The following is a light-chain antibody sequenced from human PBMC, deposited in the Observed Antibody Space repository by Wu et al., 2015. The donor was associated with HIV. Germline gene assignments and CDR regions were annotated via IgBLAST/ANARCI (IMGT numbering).Light chain of an antibody. CDR3: QQYNNWPRT. CDR1: QSVLRSY. CDR2: GAS. Sequence: IVLTQSPGTLSLSPGERATLSCRASQSVLRSYLAWYQQKPGQAPRLLIYGASSRATGIPDRFSGSGSGTEFTLTISSLQSEDFAVYYCQQYNNWPRTFGQGTKVE. J-gene: IGKJ1*01. V-gene: IGKV3D-15*01.